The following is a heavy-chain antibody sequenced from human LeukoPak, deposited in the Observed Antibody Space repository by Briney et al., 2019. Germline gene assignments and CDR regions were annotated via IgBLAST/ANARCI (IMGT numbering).Heavy chain of an antibody. D-gene: IGHD3-22*01. Sequence: GGSLRLSCAASGFTFDDYAMHWVRQAPGKGLEWVSGISWNSGSIGYADSVKGRFTISRDNAKNSLYLQMNSLRAEDTALYYCAKDSVGYYDSSGYYPYYYYYYYMDVWGKGTTVTVS. CDR2: ISWNSGSI. V-gene: IGHV3-9*01. J-gene: IGHJ6*03. CDR3: AKDSVGYYDSSGYYPYYYYYYYMDV. CDR1: GFTFDDYA.